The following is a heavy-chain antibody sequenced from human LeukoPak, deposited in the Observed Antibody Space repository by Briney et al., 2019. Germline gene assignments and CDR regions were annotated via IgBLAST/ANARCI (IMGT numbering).Heavy chain of an antibody. Sequence: GGSLRLSCAASGFTFSTYSMNWVRQAPGKGLEWVSSITGSSSFIYYADSVKGRFTISRDNAKNSLHLQMNSLRDEDTAVYYCARNYDSSGYGYNWFDPWGQGTLVTVSS. J-gene: IGHJ5*02. CDR1: GFTFSTYS. CDR2: ITGSSSFI. D-gene: IGHD3-22*01. V-gene: IGHV3-21*01. CDR3: ARNYDSSGYGYNWFDP.